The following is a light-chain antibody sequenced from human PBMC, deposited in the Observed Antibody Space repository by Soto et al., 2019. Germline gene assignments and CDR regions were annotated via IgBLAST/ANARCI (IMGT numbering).Light chain of an antibody. Sequence: QSVLTQPPSASGTPGQRVTISCSGSNSNVGSNPVNWYQQFPGTAPKLLIYSDNQRPSGVPDRFSGSKSGNTASLTVSGLQAEDEGDYYCSSYAGSNNYVFGTGTKLTVL. CDR1: NSNVGSNP. CDR3: SSYAGSNNYV. CDR2: SDN. V-gene: IGLV1-44*01. J-gene: IGLJ1*01.